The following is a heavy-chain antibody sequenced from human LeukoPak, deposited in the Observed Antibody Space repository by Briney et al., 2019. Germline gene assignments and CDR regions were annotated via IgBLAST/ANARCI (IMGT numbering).Heavy chain of an antibody. V-gene: IGHV1-46*01. D-gene: IGHD1-26*01. CDR3: AREFSGYIDF. CDR2: INPSGGGT. CDR1: RYTFINYY. J-gene: IGHJ4*02. Sequence: GASVKVSCKASRYTFINYYMQCVRQAPGHRLERMGIINPSGGGTSYAQKFQGRVTMTRDTSTSTVYMEVSSLTSEDTAVYYCAREFSGYIDFWGQGTLVSVSS.